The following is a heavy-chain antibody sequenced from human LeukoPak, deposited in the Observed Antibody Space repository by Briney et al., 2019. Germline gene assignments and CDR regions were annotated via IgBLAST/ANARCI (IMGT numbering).Heavy chain of an antibody. CDR2: ISNNGGYT. CDR3: ARDLWMQVMNAFDI. Sequence: GGSLRLSCAASGFTFSSSAMSWVRQAPGKGLEWVSAISNNGGYTYYADSVQGRFTISRDNAKNSLYLQMNSLRAEDTAVYYCARDLWMQVMNAFDIWGQGTMVTVSS. CDR1: GFTFSSSA. D-gene: IGHD5-12*01. V-gene: IGHV3-23*01. J-gene: IGHJ3*02.